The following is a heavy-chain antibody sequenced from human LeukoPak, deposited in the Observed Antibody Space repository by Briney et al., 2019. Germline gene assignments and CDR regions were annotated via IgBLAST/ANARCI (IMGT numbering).Heavy chain of an antibody. J-gene: IGHJ4*02. CDR1: GGTFSSYA. CDR2: IIPIFGTA. V-gene: IGHV1-69*05. D-gene: IGHD6-6*01. Sequence: SVKVSCKASGGTFSSYAISWVRQAPGQGLEWMGRIIPIFGTANYAQKFQGRVTITTDESTSTAYMELSSLRSEDTAVYYCASSASVIAARSMYYWGREPWSPSPQ. CDR3: ASSASVIAARSMYY.